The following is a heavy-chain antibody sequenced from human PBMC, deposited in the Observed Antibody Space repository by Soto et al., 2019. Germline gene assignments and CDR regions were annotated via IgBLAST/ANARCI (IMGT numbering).Heavy chain of an antibody. J-gene: IGHJ3*02. CDR2: TIPVFNTA. Sequence: QVQLEQSGAEVKKPGSSVKVSCKASGGTLSDHGVAWLRQAPGQVLEWMGGTIPVFNTAKYAQKFQGRVTVTADKFTNIAYMELSSLRSEDTAFYFCARGVYGSGNYYTGPSAFDIWGQGTMVIVSS. CDR1: GGTLSDHG. D-gene: IGHD3-10*01. V-gene: IGHV1-69*06. CDR3: ARGVYGSGNYYTGPSAFDI.